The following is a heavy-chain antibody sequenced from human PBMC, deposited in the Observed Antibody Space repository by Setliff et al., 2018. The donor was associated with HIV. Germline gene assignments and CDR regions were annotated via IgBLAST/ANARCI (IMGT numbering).Heavy chain of an antibody. CDR2: ISTSGDTI. CDR3: ARWTFLDYGVSSGDAFDF. J-gene: IGHJ3*01. D-gene: IGHD4-17*01. CDR1: RFTFATYE. Sequence: GGSLRLSCAASRFTFATYEMNWVRQAPGKGLEWVSYISTSGDTIYYADSVKGRFTISRDNAKNSLDLQMNYLRAGDTAVYYCARWTFLDYGVSSGDAFDFWGQGTMVTVSS. V-gene: IGHV3-48*03.